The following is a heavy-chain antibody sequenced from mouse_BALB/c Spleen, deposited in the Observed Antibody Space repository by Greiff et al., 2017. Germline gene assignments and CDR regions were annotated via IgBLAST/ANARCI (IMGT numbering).Heavy chain of an antibody. Sequence: QVQLKQSAAELARPGASVKMSCKASGYTFTSYTMHWVKQRPGQGLEWIGYINPSSGYTEYNQKFKDKTTLTADKSSSTAYMQLSSLTSEDSAVYYCARGEVYYGRFAYWGQGTLVTVSA. CDR2: INPSSGYT. CDR3: ARGEVYYGRFAY. J-gene: IGHJ3*01. V-gene: IGHV1-4*02. D-gene: IGHD1-1*01. CDR1: GYTFTSYT.